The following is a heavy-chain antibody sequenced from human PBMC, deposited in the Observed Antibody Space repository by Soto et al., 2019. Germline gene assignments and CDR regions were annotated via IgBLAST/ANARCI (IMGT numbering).Heavy chain of an antibody. CDR3: ARVDGMDS. Sequence: GSLRLSCAASGFTFSYYWMSWVRQAPGHGLEWVANIKPDGDDHHYEASLEGRVIISRDNARNTLYLQMNSLRVEDTAVYYCARVDGMDSWGRGTRLTVPS. CDR1: GFTFSYYW. J-gene: IGHJ6*04. CDR2: IKPDGDDH. V-gene: IGHV3-7*03.